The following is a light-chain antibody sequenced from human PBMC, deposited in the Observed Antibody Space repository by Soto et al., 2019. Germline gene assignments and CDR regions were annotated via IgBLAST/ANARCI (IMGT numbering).Light chain of an antibody. J-gene: IGLJ2*01. CDR3: AAWDDSLSGVV. CDR2: RNN. V-gene: IGLV1-47*01. CDR1: SSNIGNNC. Sequence: QSVLTQPPSASGTPGQRVTISCSGTSSNIGNNCVCWYQKLPGTAPKLLIYRNNQRPSGVPDRFSGSKSGTSASLAISGLRSDDEADYYCAAWDDSLSGVVFGGGTKLTVL.